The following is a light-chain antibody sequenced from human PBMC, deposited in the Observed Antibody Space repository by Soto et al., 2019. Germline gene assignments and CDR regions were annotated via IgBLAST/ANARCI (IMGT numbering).Light chain of an antibody. J-gene: IGKJ1*01. CDR2: GAS. CDR3: QQLNNFPRT. V-gene: IGKV1-9*01. CDR1: QGISSY. Sequence: DIQLTQSPSFLSASVGDRVTITCRASQGISSYLAWYQQRPGKAPKLLMYGASTLHSGVPSRFSGSSSGTTFTLTINNLQPEDFATYYCQQLNNFPRTFGQGTKVE.